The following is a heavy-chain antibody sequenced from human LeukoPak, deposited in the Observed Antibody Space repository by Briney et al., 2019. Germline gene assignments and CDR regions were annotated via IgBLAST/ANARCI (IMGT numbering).Heavy chain of an antibody. CDR3: ARYSSSQGWFDP. CDR2: IYYSGST. CDR1: GGSISSGDYY. Sequence: SETLSLTCTVSGGSISSGDYYWSWIRQPPGKGLEWIGYIYYSGSTYYNPSLKSRVTISADTSKNQFSLKLSSVTAADTAVYYCARYSSSQGWFDPWGQGTLVTVSS. J-gene: IGHJ5*02. D-gene: IGHD2-2*01. V-gene: IGHV4-30-4*01.